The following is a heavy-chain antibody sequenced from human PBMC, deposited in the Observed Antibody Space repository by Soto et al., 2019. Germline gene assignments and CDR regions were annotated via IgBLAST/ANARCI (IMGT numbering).Heavy chain of an antibody. J-gene: IGHJ4*02. V-gene: IGHV4-31*03. Sequence: QVQLQESGPGLVKPSQTLSLTCTVSGGSISSGGYYWSWIRQHPGKGLECIGYIYYSGSTYYNPSIKGRVTISVVTSENKFSLKLSSVTAADTAVYYCARYGSGSYYPTTFDYWGQGTLVTVSS. CDR3: ARYGSGSYYPTTFDY. CDR1: GGSISSGGYY. CDR2: IYYSGST. D-gene: IGHD3-10*01.